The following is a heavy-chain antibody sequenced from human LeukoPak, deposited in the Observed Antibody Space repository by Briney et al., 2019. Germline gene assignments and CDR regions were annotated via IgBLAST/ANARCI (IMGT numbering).Heavy chain of an antibody. CDR3: ARAGQGYDTPKRTYYFDY. CDR2: INPSGGST. J-gene: IGHJ4*02. D-gene: IGHD5-12*01. V-gene: IGHV1-46*01. CDR1: GNTFTNYA. Sequence: ASVKVSCKASGNTFTNYAQIWVRQAPGQGLEWMGIINPSGGSTSYAQKFQGRVTMTRDTSTSTVYMELSSLRSEDTAVYYCARAGQGYDTPKRTYYFDYWGQGTLVTVSS.